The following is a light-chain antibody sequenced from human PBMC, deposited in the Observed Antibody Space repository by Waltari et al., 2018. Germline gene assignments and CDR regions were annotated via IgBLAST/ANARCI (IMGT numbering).Light chain of an antibody. J-gene: IGLJ1*01. V-gene: IGLV2-23*02. CDR3: CSYAGSSTYV. CDR1: SSDVGGYPY. CDR2: DVT. Sequence: QSALTQPASVSGSPGQSSTLSCPGTSSDVGGYPYVPWYQQHPGKAPKLMIYDVTKRPSGVSNRFSGSKSGNTASLTISGLQAEDEADYHCCSYAGSSTYVFVIGTKVTVL.